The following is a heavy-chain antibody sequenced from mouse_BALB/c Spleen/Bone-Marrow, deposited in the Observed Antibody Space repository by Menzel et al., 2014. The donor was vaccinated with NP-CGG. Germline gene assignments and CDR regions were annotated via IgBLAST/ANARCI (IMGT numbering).Heavy chain of an antibody. CDR3: ARGGHDCSLDY. CDR1: GYTFTDNW. J-gene: IGHJ4*01. V-gene: IGHV1-69*01. Sequence: QVQLQQSGAELGMPGASVKMSCKASGYTFTDNWMYWVKQRPGQGLEWIGAIDTSDSYTNFNQKFMGKASLTVDASSSTAYMQVSSLTSDDSAVYYCARGGHDCSLDYWGQGTSVTVSS. CDR2: IDTSDSYT. D-gene: IGHD2-4*01.